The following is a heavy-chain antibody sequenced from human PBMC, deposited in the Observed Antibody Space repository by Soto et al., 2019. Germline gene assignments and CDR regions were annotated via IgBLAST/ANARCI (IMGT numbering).Heavy chain of an antibody. D-gene: IGHD3-22*01. V-gene: IGHV1-18*01. CDR1: GYTFTTCG. CDR3: ARGPTDYYDNSGDYFLDY. CDR2: ISTYNGNT. Sequence: QVQLVQSGAEVKKPGASVKVSCKASGYTFTTCGMSWVRQAPGQGPDWMGWISTYNGNTKYAERLQGRVTMTTDTTTSTAYMELRSLRSDDTAVYYCARGPTDYYDNSGDYFLDYWGQGTLVTVSS. J-gene: IGHJ4*02.